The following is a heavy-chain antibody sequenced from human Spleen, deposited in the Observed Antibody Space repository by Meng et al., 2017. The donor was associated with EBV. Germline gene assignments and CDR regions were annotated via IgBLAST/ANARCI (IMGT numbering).Heavy chain of an antibody. J-gene: IGHJ5*02. Sequence: QITLKESGPTLVKPXQTLTLTCSFSGFSLSTSGVTVGWIRQPPGQALEWLALIYWDDDKRYSPSLKNRLTLTKDTSKNQVVLTMTNVDPVDTGTYYCAHVLNANWFDPWGQGTLVTVSS. CDR3: AHVLNANWFDP. V-gene: IGHV2-5*02. CDR1: GFSLSTSGVT. CDR2: IYWDDDK. D-gene: IGHD2-8*01.